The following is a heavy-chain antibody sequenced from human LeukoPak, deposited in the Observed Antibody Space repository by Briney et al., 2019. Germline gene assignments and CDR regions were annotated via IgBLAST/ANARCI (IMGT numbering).Heavy chain of an antibody. J-gene: IGHJ4*02. D-gene: IGHD2-15*01. CDR2: LNPNSCST. V-gene: IGHV1-2*02. Sequence: GASVKVSCKASGYTFSDYYMHWVRQAPGQGLEWMGWLNPNSCSTNFAQKFQGRVTMTRDTSISTTYMELSRLGSDDTAVYYCARDLGFCSGGSCGSMTTVTSYDYWGQGTLVIVSS. CDR1: GYTFSDYY. CDR3: ARDLGFCSGGSCGSMTTVTSYDY.